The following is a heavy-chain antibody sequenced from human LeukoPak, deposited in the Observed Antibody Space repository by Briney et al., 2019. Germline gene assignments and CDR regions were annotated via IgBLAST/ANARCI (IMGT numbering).Heavy chain of an antibody. V-gene: IGHV1-69*13. D-gene: IGHD6-13*01. CDR2: IIPIFGTA. CDR1: GGTFSSYA. CDR3: AEAGPDAFDI. J-gene: IGHJ3*02. Sequence: WASVKVSCKASGGTFSSYAISWVRQAPGQGLEWMGGIIPIFGTANYAQKFQGRVTITADESTSTAYMELSNLRSEDTAVYYCAEAGPDAFDIWGQGTMVTVSS.